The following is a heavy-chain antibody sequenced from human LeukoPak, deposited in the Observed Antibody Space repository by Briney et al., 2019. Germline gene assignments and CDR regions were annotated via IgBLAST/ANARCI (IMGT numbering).Heavy chain of an antibody. Sequence: SETLSLTCTVSGGSISSSSYYWGWIRQPPGKGLEWIGSIYYSGSTYYNPSLKSRVTISVDTSKNQFSLKLSSVTAADTAVYYCARVTIHMNYYYYMDVWGKGTTVTVSS. J-gene: IGHJ6*03. D-gene: IGHD3-3*01. CDR1: GGSISSSSYY. CDR3: ARVTIHMNYYYYMDV. V-gene: IGHV4-39*07. CDR2: IYYSGST.